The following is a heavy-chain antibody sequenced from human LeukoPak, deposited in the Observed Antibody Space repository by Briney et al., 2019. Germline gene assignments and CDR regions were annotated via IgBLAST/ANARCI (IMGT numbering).Heavy chain of an antibody. Sequence: ASVKVSCKASGFTFTGHYMHWVRQAPGQGLEWMGWINGNSGTTFYAQKFQDRITVTRDTSISTMYMELNRLTSDDTAVYYCARDFDWGPDYWGQGTLVAVSS. J-gene: IGHJ4*02. CDR1: GFTFTGHY. CDR3: ARDFDWGPDY. V-gene: IGHV1-2*02. CDR2: INGNSGTT. D-gene: IGHD3-9*01.